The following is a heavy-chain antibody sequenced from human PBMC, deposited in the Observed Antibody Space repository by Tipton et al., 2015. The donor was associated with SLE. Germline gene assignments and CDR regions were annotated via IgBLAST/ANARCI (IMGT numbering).Heavy chain of an antibody. CDR3: ARAGSDSSGYYYDAFDI. CDR2: IIPIFGTA. Sequence: QVQLVQSGAEVKKPGASVKVSCKASGYTFTSYGISWVRQAPGQGLEWMGGIIPIFGTANYAQKFQGRVTITTDESTSTAYMELSSLRSEDTAVYYCARAGSDSSGYYYDAFDIWGQGTMVTVSS. CDR1: GYTFTSYG. D-gene: IGHD3-22*01. J-gene: IGHJ3*02. V-gene: IGHV1-69*01.